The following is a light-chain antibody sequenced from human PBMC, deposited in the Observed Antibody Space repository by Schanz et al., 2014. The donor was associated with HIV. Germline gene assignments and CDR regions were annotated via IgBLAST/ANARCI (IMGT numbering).Light chain of an antibody. Sequence: EIVLTQSPGTLSLFPGERAALSCRASQTITSNFLAWYQQRPGQAPRLLIYGASNSATGVPDRFSGSGSGTDFILAISRLEPEDFAVYYCQQHGGSPETFGQGTKVEIK. CDR2: GAS. J-gene: IGKJ1*01. CDR1: QTITSNF. V-gene: IGKV3-20*01. CDR3: QQHGGSPET.